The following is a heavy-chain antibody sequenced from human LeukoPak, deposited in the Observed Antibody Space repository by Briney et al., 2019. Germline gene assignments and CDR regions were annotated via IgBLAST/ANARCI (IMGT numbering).Heavy chain of an antibody. J-gene: IGHJ4*02. CDR3: AKAARLIIDY. CDR2: IYTSGST. D-gene: IGHD6-6*01. V-gene: IGHV4-61*02. Sequence: SQTLSLTCTVSGGSISSGSYYWSWIRQPAGKGLEWIGRIYTSGSTNYNPSLKSRVTISVDTSKNQFSLKLSSVTAADTAVYYCAKAARLIIDYWGQGTLVTVSS. CDR1: GGSISSGSYY.